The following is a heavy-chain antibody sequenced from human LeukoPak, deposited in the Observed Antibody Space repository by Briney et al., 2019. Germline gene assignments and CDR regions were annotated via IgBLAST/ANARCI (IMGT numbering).Heavy chain of an antibody. CDR2: ISPYNGNT. Sequence: ASVKVSCKASGYTFTSYGISWVRQAPGQGLEWMGWISPYNGNTNYAQKLQGRVTMTTDTSTSTAYMELRSLRSDDTAVYYCAIDGTWGRYYYDGTGYDYYFDYWGQGTLVTVSS. D-gene: IGHD3-22*01. CDR3: AIDGTWGRYYYDGTGYDYYFDY. CDR1: GYTFTSYG. J-gene: IGHJ4*02. V-gene: IGHV1-18*01.